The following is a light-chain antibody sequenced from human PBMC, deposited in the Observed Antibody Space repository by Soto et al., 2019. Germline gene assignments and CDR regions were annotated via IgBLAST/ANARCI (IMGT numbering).Light chain of an antibody. V-gene: IGKV1-9*01. CDR3: QQHNSYPLT. CDR2: AAS. CDR1: QGISSS. J-gene: IGKJ4*01. Sequence: DLQLTQSPSFLSASVGDRVTITCRASQGISSSLAWYQQKPGKAPELLIYAASTLQSGVPSRFSGSGSGTEFTLTISSQQPEDFATYYCQQHNSYPLTFGGGTKVEIK.